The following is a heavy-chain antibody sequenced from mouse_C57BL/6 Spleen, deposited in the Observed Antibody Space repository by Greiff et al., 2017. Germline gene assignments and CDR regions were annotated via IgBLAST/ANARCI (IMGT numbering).Heavy chain of an antibody. Sequence: VQLVESGGGLVQPGGSLKLSCAASGFTFSDYGMHWVRQAPEKGLEWVAYISSGSSTIYYADTVKGRFTISSDDAKNTLFLQMTSLRSEDTAILYCARRYDYHGYYSIDYWGQGTSATDSS. CDR1: GFTFSDYG. CDR2: ISSGSSTI. J-gene: IGHJ4*01. CDR3: ARRYDYHGYYSIDY. D-gene: IGHD2-4*01. V-gene: IGHV5-17*01.